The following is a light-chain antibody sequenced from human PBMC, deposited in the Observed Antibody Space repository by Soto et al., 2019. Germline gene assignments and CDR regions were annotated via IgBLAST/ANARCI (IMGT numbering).Light chain of an antibody. J-gene: IGKJ1*01. CDR2: DAS. CDR3: QHYNSYSQT. V-gene: IGKV1-5*01. Sequence: DIQMTQSPSTLSASVGDRVTITCRASQSISSWLAWYQQKPGKAPKLLIYDASSLESGDPSRFSGSGSGTEFTLTISSLQPDDFATYYCQHYNSYSQTFGQGTKVEIK. CDR1: QSISSW.